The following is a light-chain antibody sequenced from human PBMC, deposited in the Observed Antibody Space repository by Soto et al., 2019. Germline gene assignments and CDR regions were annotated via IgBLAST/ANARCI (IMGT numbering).Light chain of an antibody. Sequence: QMTQSPSSLSASVGDRVTITCRASQGIRNYLNWYQQKQGKAPKILIYEASTLQSGVPSRIRGSGSGTDFTLTISRLQPEDFETYYCQHYNSYSEAFGQGTKVDIK. CDR3: QHYNSYSEA. CDR1: QGIRNY. V-gene: IGKV1-16*01. J-gene: IGKJ1*01. CDR2: EAS.